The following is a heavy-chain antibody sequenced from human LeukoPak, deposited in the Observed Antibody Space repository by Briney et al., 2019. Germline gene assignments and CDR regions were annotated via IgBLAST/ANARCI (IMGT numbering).Heavy chain of an antibody. J-gene: IGHJ6*03. D-gene: IGHD5-18*01. Sequence: SETLSLTCAVSGGSFSGNNWSWIRHPPRTRLEWIGRMYSSGSTNYNPFLKSLVTISVDTSKNQFSVKLSSVAAADTAVYYCSRTLILQEDTDMVTEAFMDVWGKGTTVTVSS. V-gene: IGHV4-59*10. CDR3: SRTLILQEDTDMVTEAFMDV. CDR2: MYSSGST. CDR1: GGSFSGNN.